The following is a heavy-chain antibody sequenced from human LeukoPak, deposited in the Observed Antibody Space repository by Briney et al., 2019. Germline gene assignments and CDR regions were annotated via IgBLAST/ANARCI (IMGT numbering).Heavy chain of an antibody. D-gene: IGHD1-1*01. CDR2: IYYSGST. Sequence: SETLSLTCTVSGGSISSSSYYWGWIRQPPGKGLEWIGSIYYSGSTYYNPSLKSRVTISVDTSKIQFSLKLSSVTAADTAVYYCARAGTRPSPFPFAYWGQGTLVTVSS. J-gene: IGHJ4*02. CDR3: ARAGTRPSPFPFAY. V-gene: IGHV4-39*07. CDR1: GGSISSSSYY.